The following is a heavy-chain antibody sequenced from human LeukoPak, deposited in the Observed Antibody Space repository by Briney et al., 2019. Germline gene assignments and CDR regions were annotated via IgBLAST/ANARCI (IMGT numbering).Heavy chain of an antibody. CDR3: SREFPFCGADCFSGVFDI. D-gene: IGHD2-21*02. V-gene: IGHV1-18*04. CDR2: ISVINSGNT. J-gene: IGHJ3*02. CDR1: GYTFTGYY. Sequence: EASVKVSCTASGYTFTGYYMHWVRQAPGQGHEWMGWISVINSGNTRYAQNFQGRLTMTTDRSTTTAYMELRSLRSDDTAVYYCSREFPFCGADCFSGVFDIWGQGTMVTVS.